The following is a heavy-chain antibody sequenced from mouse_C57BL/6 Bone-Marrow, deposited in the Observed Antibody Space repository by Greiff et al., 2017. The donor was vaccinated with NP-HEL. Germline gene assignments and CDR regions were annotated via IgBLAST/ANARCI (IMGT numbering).Heavy chain of an antibody. CDR3: TSHYYGSSYGFAY. CDR2: IDPEDGDT. J-gene: IGHJ3*01. V-gene: IGHV14-1*01. D-gene: IGHD1-1*01. CDR1: GFNIKDYY. Sequence: EVKLMESGAELVRPGASVKLSCTASGFNIKDYYMHWVKQRPEQGLEWIGRIDPEDGDTEYAPKFQGKATMTADTSSNTAYLQLSSLTSEDTAVYYCTSHYYGSSYGFAYWGQGTLVTVSA.